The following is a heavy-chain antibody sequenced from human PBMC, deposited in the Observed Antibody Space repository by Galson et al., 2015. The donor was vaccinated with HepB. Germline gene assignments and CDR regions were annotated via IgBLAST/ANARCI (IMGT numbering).Heavy chain of an antibody. Sequence: SVKVSCKASGYTFTSYDINWVRQATGQGLEWIGWMNPYSGDTDYAQNFQGRVRVTRNTAIATAYLDLSSLRSEDTTVYYCARGWGDTGDYISYGMDVWGQGTTVSVSS. CDR3: ARGWGDTGDYISYGMDV. J-gene: IGHJ6*02. V-gene: IGHV1-8*01. D-gene: IGHD4-17*01. CDR1: GYTFTSYD. CDR2: MNPYSGDT.